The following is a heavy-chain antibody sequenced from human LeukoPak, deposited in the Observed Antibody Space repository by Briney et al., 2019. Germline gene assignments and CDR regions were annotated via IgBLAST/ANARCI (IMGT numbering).Heavy chain of an antibody. CDR2: ISYSGST. CDR1: GDSMTNYY. Sequence: SETLSLTCTVSGDSMTNYYWNWIRQPPGKGLEWVAYISYSGSTNYNPSLKSRVTISVDMSKKQFSLKLNSVTAADTAVYYCASQTKGGWLQPFDYWGQGTLVTVSS. CDR3: ASQTKGGWLQPFDY. J-gene: IGHJ4*02. D-gene: IGHD5-24*01. V-gene: IGHV4-59*08.